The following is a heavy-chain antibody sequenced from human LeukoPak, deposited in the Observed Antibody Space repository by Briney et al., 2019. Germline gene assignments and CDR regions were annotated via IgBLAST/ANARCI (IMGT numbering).Heavy chain of an antibody. Sequence: PSQTLSLTCTVSGGSISSGGYYWSWIRQHPGKGLEWTGYIYYSGSTYYNPSLKSRVTISVDTSKNQFSLKLSSVTAADTAVYYCARGGVAAAGTFQFDYWGQGTLVTVSS. CDR3: ARGGVAAAGTFQFDY. D-gene: IGHD6-13*01. V-gene: IGHV4-31*03. CDR1: GGSISSGGYY. CDR2: IYYSGST. J-gene: IGHJ4*02.